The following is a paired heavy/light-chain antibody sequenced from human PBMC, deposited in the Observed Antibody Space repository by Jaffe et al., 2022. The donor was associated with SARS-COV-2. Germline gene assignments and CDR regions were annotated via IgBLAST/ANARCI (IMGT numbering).Heavy chain of an antibody. D-gene: IGHD5-18*01. Sequence: QVQLVESGGGVVQPGRSLRLSCAASGFTFSSYAMHWVRQAPGRGLEWVAVISYDGTNQYYGTSVKGRFTISRDSSKNTLYLQMNSLRAEDTAVYYCARDVDTAMIYYYYYAMDVWGQGTTVTVSS. CDR2: ISYDGTNQ. V-gene: IGHV3-30-3*01. CDR3: ARDVDTAMIYYYYYAMDV. J-gene: IGHJ6*02. CDR1: GFTFSSYA.
Light chain of an antibody. J-gene: IGLJ2*01. CDR2: EVR. CDR3: SSYTSSSTPI. CDR1: SSDVGDYNY. V-gene: IGLV2-14*01. Sequence: QSALTQPASVSGSPGQSVTISCTGTSSDVGDYNYVSWYQQHPGKAPKLMIYEVRNRPSGVSNRFSGSKSGNTASLTISGLQAEDEADYYCSSYTSSSTPIFGGGTKLTVL.